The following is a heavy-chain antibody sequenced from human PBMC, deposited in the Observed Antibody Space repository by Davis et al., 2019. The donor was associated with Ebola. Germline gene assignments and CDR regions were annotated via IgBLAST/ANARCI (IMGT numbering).Heavy chain of an antibody. CDR2: ISGSGGST. Sequence: GESLKISCAASGFTFSSYAMSWVRQAPGKGLEWVSAISGSGGSTYYADSVKGRFTISRDNPKNTLYLQMNNLRVEDTAIYYCAKAGPYYFDYWGQGTLVAVSS. CDR3: AKAGPYYFDY. J-gene: IGHJ4*02. CDR1: GFTFSSYA. V-gene: IGHV3-23*01.